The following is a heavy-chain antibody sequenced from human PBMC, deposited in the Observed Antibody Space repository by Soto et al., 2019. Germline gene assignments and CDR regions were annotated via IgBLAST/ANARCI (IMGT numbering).Heavy chain of an antibody. V-gene: IGHV1-69*13. J-gene: IGHJ4*02. Sequence: GASVKVSFKASGGTFSSYAISWVRQAPGQGLEWMGGIIPIFGTANYAQKFQGRVTITADESTSTAYMELSSLRSEDTAVYYCARAGYCSGGSCLTFDYWGQGTLVTVSS. CDR3: ARAGYCSGGSCLTFDY. D-gene: IGHD2-15*01. CDR1: GGTFSSYA. CDR2: IIPIFGTA.